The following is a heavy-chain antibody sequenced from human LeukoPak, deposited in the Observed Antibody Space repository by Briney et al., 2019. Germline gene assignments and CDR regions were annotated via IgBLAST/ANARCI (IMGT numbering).Heavy chain of an antibody. CDR3: ARARWELPTWAFDI. V-gene: IGHV4-59*01. CDR2: IYYSGST. D-gene: IGHD1-26*01. CDR1: GGSISSYY. J-gene: IGHJ3*02. Sequence: SETLSLTCTVSGGSISSYYWSWIRQPPGKGLEWIGYIYYSGSTNYNPSLKSRVTISVDTSKNQFSLKLSSVTAADTAVYYCARARWELPTWAFDIWGQGTMVTVSS.